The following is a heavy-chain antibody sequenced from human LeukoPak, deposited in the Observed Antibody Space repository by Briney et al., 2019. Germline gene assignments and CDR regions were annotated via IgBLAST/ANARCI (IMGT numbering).Heavy chain of an antibody. J-gene: IGHJ6*03. CDR1: GGSISSYY. Sequence: SETLSLTCTVSGGSISSYYWSWIRQPPGKGLEWIGYIYYSGSTNYNPSLKSRVTISVDTSKNQFSLKLSPVTAADTAVYYCARATTVTTYYYYYMDVWGKGTTVTVSS. D-gene: IGHD4-11*01. V-gene: IGHV4-59*01. CDR2: IYYSGST. CDR3: ARATTVTTYYYYYMDV.